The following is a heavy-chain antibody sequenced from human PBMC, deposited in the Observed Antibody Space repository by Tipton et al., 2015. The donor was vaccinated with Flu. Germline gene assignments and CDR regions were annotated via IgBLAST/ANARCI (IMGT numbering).Heavy chain of an antibody. D-gene: IGHD1-1*01. CDR3: ATVGTTGTTGHY. Sequence: TLSLTCTVSGGSITDNRYYWGWIRQPPGKGLEWIGSMYYRETFFYNVSLQSRVTMSMDTSGNQFSLKLRSVTAADTAVYYCATVGTTGTTGHYWGQGTLVTVSS. CDR2: MYYRETF. J-gene: IGHJ4*02. CDR1: GGSITDNRYY. V-gene: IGHV4-39*01.